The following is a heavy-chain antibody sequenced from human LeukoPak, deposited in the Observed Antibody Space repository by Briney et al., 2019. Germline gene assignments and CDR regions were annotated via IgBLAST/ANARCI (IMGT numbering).Heavy chain of an antibody. D-gene: IGHD3-3*01. CDR1: GFTFGDYA. Sequence: GGSLRLSCTASGFTFGDYAISWVRQAPGKGLEWVSYISSSSSTIYYADSVKGRFTISRDNAKNSLYLQMNSLRAEDTAVYYCARDRGSGYYDWGQGTLVTVSS. J-gene: IGHJ4*02. CDR2: ISSSSSTI. CDR3: ARDRGSGYYD. V-gene: IGHV3-48*01.